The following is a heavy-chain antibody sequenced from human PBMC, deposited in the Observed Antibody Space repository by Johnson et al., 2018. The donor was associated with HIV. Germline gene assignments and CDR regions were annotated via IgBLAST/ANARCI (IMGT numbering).Heavy chain of an antibody. V-gene: IGHV3-13*01. CDR1: GFTLDDYG. D-gene: IGHD6-13*01. J-gene: IGHJ3*02. CDR3: ARASYNRSSWTWDVFDI. Sequence: VQLVESGGGVVRPGGSLRLSCAASGFTLDDYGMAWVRQAPGKGLEWVSGIGIAGDTNYHGSVKGRFSISREDAKNSLYLQMYSLRAGDTAMYYCARASYNRSSWTWDVFDIWGQGTMVTVSS. CDR2: IGIAGDT.